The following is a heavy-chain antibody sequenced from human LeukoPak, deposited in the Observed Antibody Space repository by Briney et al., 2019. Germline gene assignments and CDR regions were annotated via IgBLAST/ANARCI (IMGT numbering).Heavy chain of an antibody. CDR1: GFTITPLA. Sequence: GGSLRLSCAASGFTITPLAMRLGGQAPGKGLEWVSGSGSGGTTYYADSVKGRFTISRDNSKNTLYLQMNSLRAEDTAVYYCAIFGIGIHYDYWGQGTLVTVSS. CDR3: AIFGIGIHYDY. V-gene: IGHV3-23*01. CDR2: SGSGGTT. J-gene: IGHJ4*02. D-gene: IGHD1-14*01.